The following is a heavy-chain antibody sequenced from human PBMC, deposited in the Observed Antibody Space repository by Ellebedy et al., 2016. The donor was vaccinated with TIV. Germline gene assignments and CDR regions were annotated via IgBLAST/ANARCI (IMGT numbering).Heavy chain of an antibody. CDR1: GYTFTSYG. CDR2: ISAYSGDT. V-gene: IGHV1-18*04. D-gene: IGHD4-17*01. CDR3: ARVGDGDYSGYFEY. J-gene: IGHJ4*02. Sequence: AASVKVSCKASGYTFTSYGISWARQAPGQGLEWMGWISAYSGDTNYAQKLQGRVTMTTDTSTSTAYMELRSLRSDDTAVYYCARVGDGDYSGYFEYWGQGTPVTVSS.